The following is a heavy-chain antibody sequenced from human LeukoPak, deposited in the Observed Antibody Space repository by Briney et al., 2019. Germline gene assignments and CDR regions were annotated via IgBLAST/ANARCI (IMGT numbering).Heavy chain of an antibody. Sequence: GSLRLSCTVSGFTVSSNSMSWVRQAPGKGLEWIGYIHYSGSTNYNPSLKSRVTISVDTSKNQFSLRLSSVTAADTAVYYCARQKYLRGPDVEYFDYWGQGTLVTVSS. CDR3: ARQKYLRGPDVEYFDY. CDR2: IHYSGST. J-gene: IGHJ4*02. V-gene: IGHV4-59*02. CDR1: GFTVSSNS. D-gene: IGHD5/OR15-5a*01.